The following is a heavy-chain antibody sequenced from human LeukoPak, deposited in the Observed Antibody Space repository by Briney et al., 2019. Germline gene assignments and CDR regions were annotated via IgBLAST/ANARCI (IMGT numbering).Heavy chain of an antibody. CDR2: IYYSGST. V-gene: IGHV4-61*01. CDR1: GGSVSSDSYF. D-gene: IGHD3-22*01. CDR3: AREGSSGQLL. Sequence: SETLSLTCTVSGGSVSSDSYFWTWIRQPPGKGLEWIGYIYYSGSTNYNPSLKSRVTISLDTSKSQISLKLSSVTAADTAVYYCAREGSSGQLLWGQGSMVTVSS. J-gene: IGHJ3*01.